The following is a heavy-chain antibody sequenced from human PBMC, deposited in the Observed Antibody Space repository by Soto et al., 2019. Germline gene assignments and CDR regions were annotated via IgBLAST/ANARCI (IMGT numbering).Heavy chain of an antibody. V-gene: IGHV3-11*06. D-gene: IGHD3-22*01. CDR2: ISSSSSYI. CDR3: ARELYYYDSSGYYF. CDR1: GFTFSDYY. J-gene: IGHJ4*02. Sequence: QVQLVESGGGLVKPGGSLRLSCAVSGFTFSDYYMSWIRQAPGKGLEWVSYISSSSSYIYYADSVKGRFTISRDNAKNSLYLQMNSLRAEDTAVYYCARELYYYDSSGYYFWGQGTLVTVSS.